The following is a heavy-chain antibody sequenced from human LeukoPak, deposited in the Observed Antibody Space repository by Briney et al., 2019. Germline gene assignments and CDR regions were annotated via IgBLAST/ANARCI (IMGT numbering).Heavy chain of an antibody. J-gene: IGHJ5*02. CDR1: GDSISTSSSY. Sequence: SETLSLTCSVSGDSISTSSSYWGWIRQPPGKGLEWIGSIYYSGSTYYNTSLKSRVTISVDTSKNQFSLKLNSVTAADTAVYYCARGRGEGRGIALIRGVRAPSYNWFDPWGHGTLVTVSS. V-gene: IGHV4-39*01. CDR2: IYYSGST. D-gene: IGHD3-10*01. CDR3: ARGRGEGRGIALIRGVRAPSYNWFDP.